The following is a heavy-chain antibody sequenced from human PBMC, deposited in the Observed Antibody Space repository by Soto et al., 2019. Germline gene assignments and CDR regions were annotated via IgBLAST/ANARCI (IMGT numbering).Heavy chain of an antibody. D-gene: IGHD3-22*01. CDR2: IYHSGST. V-gene: IGHV4-4*02. CDR1: GGSISSSNW. J-gene: IGHJ4*02. Sequence: QVQLQESGPGLVKPSGTLSLTCAVSGGSISSSNWWSWVRQPPGKGLEWIGEIYHSGSTNYNPSLKSRVTIAVDQSRNHGALKLSSVTAADTAVYYCARYYDSSGYPGFDYWGQGTLVTVSS. CDR3: ARYYDSSGYPGFDY.